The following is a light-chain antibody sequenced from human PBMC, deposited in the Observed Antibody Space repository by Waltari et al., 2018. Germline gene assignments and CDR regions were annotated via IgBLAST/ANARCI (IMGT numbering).Light chain of an antibody. Sequence: EIVMTQSPATLSVSPGERATLSCRASQSVSSNLAWYQHKPGQTPRLLSYGASTRATGTPARFSGSGSGTEFTLTISSLQSEDFEVYYCQQYNTWPPFTFGPGTKVDIK. J-gene: IGKJ3*01. CDR2: GAS. CDR3: QQYNTWPPFT. V-gene: IGKV3-15*01. CDR1: QSVSSN.